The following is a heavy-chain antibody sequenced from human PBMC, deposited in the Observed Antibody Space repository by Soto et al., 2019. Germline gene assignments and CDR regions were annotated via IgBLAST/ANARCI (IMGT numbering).Heavy chain of an antibody. CDR3: ASGAAFYYDTSRY. V-gene: IGHV3-30-3*01. Sequence: GGSLRLSCAAPGFNFNIHALHWIRQAPGEGLEWVAVMSPGGNSQYYADSVRGRFTISRDTSKSTLYLQMTSLRPEDTAVYYCASGAAFYYDTSRYWGQGTLVTVSS. CDR1: GFNFNIHA. J-gene: IGHJ4*02. D-gene: IGHD3-22*01. CDR2: MSPGGNSQ.